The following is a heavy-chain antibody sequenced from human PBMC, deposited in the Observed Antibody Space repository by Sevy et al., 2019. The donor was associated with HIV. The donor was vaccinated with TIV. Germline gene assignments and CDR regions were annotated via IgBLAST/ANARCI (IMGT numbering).Heavy chain of an antibody. CDR1: GYTFINYE. J-gene: IGHJ4*02. D-gene: IGHD3-10*01. Sequence: ASVKVSCKASGYTFINYEINWVRQATGQGLEWMGWMNPNSGNTGYAQKFQGRVTMTRDTSINTAYMELSSLRSEDTAVYYCARDGLRPYYHGSGNMGYWGQGTLVTVSS. CDR2: MNPNSGNT. CDR3: ARDGLRPYYHGSGNMGY. V-gene: IGHV1-8*01.